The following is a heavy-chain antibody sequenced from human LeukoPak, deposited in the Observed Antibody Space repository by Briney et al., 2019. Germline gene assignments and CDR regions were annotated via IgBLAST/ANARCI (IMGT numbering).Heavy chain of an antibody. CDR2: VDPEDGET. D-gene: IGHD1-26*01. V-gene: IGHV1-69-2*01. Sequence: ASVKISCKVSGYTFTDYYMHWVQQAPGKVLEWMGLVDPEDGETIYVEKFQGRVTITADTSTDTAYMELSSLRSEDTAVDYCATSGSYYGGAFDIWGQGTMVTVSS. CDR1: GYTFTDYY. CDR3: ATSGSYYGGAFDI. J-gene: IGHJ3*02.